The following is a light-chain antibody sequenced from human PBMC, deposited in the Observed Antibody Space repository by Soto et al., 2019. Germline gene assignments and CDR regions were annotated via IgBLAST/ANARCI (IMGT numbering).Light chain of an antibody. Sequence: QSALTQAASVSGSPGQAITISCTRRSSDRPVSWFQHHPGKAPKLIIYENTGRPTGVSSRFSGSRSGDTASLTITGLQAEDEADYYCCSDAGLMFGGGTKLTVL. CDR1: SSDRP. CDR3: CSDAGLM. CDR2: ENT. J-gene: IGLJ3*02. V-gene: IGLV2-23*01.